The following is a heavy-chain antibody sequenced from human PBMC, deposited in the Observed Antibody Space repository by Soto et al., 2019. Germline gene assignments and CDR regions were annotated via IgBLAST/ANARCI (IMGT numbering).Heavy chain of an antibody. CDR1: GGTFSSYA. CDR2: IIPIFGTA. CDR3: ARGTRAVTYYYYGMDV. V-gene: IGHV1-69*13. J-gene: IGHJ6*02. Sequence: ASVKVSCKASGGTFSSYAISWVRQAPGQGLEWMGGIIPIFGTANYAQKFQGRVTITADESTSTAYMELSSLRSEDTAVYYCARGTRAVTYYYYGMDVWGQGTTVTVSS. D-gene: IGHD4-17*01.